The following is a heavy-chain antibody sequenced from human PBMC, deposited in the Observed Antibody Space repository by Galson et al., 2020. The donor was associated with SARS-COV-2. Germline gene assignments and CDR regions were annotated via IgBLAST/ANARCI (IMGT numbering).Heavy chain of an antibody. V-gene: IGHV3-43*01. CDR2: ISWDGGST. CDR1: GFTFDDYS. Sequence: GGSLRLSCAASGFTFDDYSMHWVRQAPGKGLEWVSLISWDGGSTYYADSVKGRFTISRDNSKNSLYLQMNSLRTEDTALYYCAKDYIQYTYYFGMYVWGQGTTVTVSS. D-gene: IGHD4-4*01. CDR3: AKDYIQYTYYFGMYV. J-gene: IGHJ6*02.